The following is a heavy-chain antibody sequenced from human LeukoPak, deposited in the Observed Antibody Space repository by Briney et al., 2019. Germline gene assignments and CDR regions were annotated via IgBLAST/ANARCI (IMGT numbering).Heavy chain of an antibody. V-gene: IGHV3-23*01. J-gene: IGHJ6*03. CDR3: AKDSKIVGATFRSYHYMDV. CDR2: ISGSGGST. Sequence: PGGSLRLSCVASGFTFSSYAMSWVRQAPGKGLEWVSAISGSGGSTHYADSVKGRFTISRDNSKNTLYLQMNSLRAEDTAVYYCAKDSKIVGATFRSYHYMDVWGKGTAVTVSS. CDR1: GFTFSSYA. D-gene: IGHD1-26*01.